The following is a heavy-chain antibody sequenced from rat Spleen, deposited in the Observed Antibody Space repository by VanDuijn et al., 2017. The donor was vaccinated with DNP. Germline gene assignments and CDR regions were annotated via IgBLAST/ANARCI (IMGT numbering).Heavy chain of an antibody. V-gene: IGHV1-43*01. CDR3: ARSGSRYMGALDA. CDR2: INMGSGGT. CDR1: GYTFSTYY. Sequence: QVQLQQSGAELAKPGSSVMIPCRASGYTFSTYYIGWIKQTTRQGLEYIGYINMGSGGTNYNEKFKGKATLTGGKSSSTAFMQLSSLTPDDSAVYYCARSGSRYMGALDAWGQGTSVTVSS. D-gene: IGHD1-2*01. J-gene: IGHJ4*01.